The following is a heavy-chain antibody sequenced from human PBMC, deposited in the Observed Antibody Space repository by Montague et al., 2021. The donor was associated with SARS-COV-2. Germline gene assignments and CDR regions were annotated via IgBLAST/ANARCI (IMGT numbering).Heavy chain of an antibody. V-gene: IGHV4-59*12. J-gene: IGHJ4*02. Sequence: SETLSLTCTASGGSISNFYWTWIRSPPGKGLDWIRSISYTGSTNYNPSLKSRVAISVDTSKNQFSLKLTSVTAADTAFYYCARINPTGVDFWGQGTLVTVSS. CDR2: ISYTGST. CDR3: ARINPTGVDF. CDR1: GGSISNFY. D-gene: IGHD1-14*01.